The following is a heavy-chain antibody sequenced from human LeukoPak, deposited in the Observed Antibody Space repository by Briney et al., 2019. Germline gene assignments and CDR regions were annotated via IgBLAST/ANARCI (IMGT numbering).Heavy chain of an antibody. D-gene: IGHD3-22*01. Sequence: SETLSLTCAVSGYSISSGYYWGWIRQPPGKGLEWVGSIYHSGSTYYNPSLKSRVTISVDTSKNQFSLRLNSVTAADTAVYYCARLHYDTYFDYWGQGTLVTVSS. V-gene: IGHV4-38-2*01. CDR2: IYHSGST. J-gene: IGHJ4*02. CDR1: GYSISSGYY. CDR3: ARLHYDTYFDY.